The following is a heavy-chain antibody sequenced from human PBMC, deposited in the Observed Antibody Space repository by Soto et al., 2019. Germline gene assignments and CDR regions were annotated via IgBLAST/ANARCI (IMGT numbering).Heavy chain of an antibody. D-gene: IGHD6-19*01. CDR3: ARSWGYSSGWYVFDY. CDR1: GGSISSYY. J-gene: IGHJ4*02. Sequence: NPSETLSLTCTVSGGSISSYYWSWIRQPPGKGLEWIGYIYYSGSTNYNPSLKSRVTISVDTSKNQFSLKLSSVTAAGTAVYYCARSWGYSSGWYVFDYWGQGTLVTVSS. CDR2: IYYSGST. V-gene: IGHV4-59*01.